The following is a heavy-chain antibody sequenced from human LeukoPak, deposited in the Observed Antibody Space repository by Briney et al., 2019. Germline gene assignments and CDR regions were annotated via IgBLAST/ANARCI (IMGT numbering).Heavy chain of an antibody. D-gene: IGHD5-18*01. CDR1: GFTFSHYR. V-gene: IGHV3-7*03. J-gene: IGHJ4*02. CDR3: ARGGYSYNDY. Sequence: GGSLRLSCAASGFTFSHYRMSWVRQAPGKGQEWVAKIKEDGREKYYVDSVEGRFTISRDNAENSLYLQMNSLSAEDTAVYYCARGGYSYNDYWGQGNLVTVSS. CDR2: IKEDGREK.